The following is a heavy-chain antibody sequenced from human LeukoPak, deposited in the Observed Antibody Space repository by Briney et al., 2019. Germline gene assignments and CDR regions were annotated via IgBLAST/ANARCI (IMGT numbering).Heavy chain of an antibody. CDR1: RFTFSNYW. Sequence: GGSLRLSCAASRFTFSNYWMSWVRQAPGKGLEWVANINQDGSERYYVDSVKGRFTISRDNTKNSLYLQMDSLRAEDMAVYYCARDSKSVPSSTSCSFLDYWGQGTLVTVSS. V-gene: IGHV3-7*01. CDR2: INQDGSER. D-gene: IGHD2-2*01. J-gene: IGHJ4*02. CDR3: ARDSKSVPSSTSCSFLDY.